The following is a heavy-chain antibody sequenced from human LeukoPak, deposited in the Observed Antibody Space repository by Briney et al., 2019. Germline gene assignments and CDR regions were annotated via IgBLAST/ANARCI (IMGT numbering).Heavy chain of an antibody. CDR1: GFTVSSKY. CDR3: AKFTRPGLAASADY. V-gene: IGHV3-23*01. Sequence: PGGSLRLSCAASGFTVSSKYMSWVRQAPGKGLEWVSTISGSGATTYYADSMKGRFTISRDNSKNTVYLQMNSLRAEDTAVYYCAKFTRPGLAASADYWGQGTLVTVSS. J-gene: IGHJ4*02. CDR2: ISGSGATT. D-gene: IGHD6-13*01.